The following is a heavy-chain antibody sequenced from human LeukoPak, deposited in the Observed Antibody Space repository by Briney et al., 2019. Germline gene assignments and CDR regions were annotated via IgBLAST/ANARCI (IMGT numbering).Heavy chain of an antibody. V-gene: IGHV4-39*01. Sequence: SETLSLTCTVSGGSISSSSYYWSWIRQPPGKGLEWIGEINHSGSTTSNPSLKSRVTISIDTSKNQFSLKLSSVTAADTAVYYCARPTIALLAFDIWGQGTMVTVSS. D-gene: IGHD5-24*01. CDR1: GGSISSSSYY. J-gene: IGHJ3*02. CDR3: ARPTIALLAFDI. CDR2: INHSGST.